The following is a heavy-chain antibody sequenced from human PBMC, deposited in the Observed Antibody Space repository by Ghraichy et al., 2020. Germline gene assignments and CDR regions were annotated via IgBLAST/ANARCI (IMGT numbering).Heavy chain of an antibody. V-gene: IGHV3-30*02. CDR3: AKVGITMVRQEDFDY. CDR1: GFTFSSYG. CDR2: IRYDGSNK. Sequence: GGSLRLSCAASGFTFSSYGMHWVRQAPGKGLEWVAFIRYDGSNKYYADSVKGRFTISRDNSKNTLYLQMNSLRAEDTAVYYCAKVGITMVRQEDFDYWGQGTLVTVSS. D-gene: IGHD3-10*01. J-gene: IGHJ4*02.